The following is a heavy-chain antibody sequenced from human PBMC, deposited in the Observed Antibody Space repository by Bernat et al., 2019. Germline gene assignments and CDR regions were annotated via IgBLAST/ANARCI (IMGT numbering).Heavy chain of an antibody. J-gene: IGHJ4*02. CDR3: TTETSYDGSGSTSYFDY. D-gene: IGHD3-10*01. V-gene: IGHV3-30*03. CDR2: ISYAGGDK. Sequence: QVQLVESGGGVVQPGRSLRLSCAASGFSFRSYGMHWVRQAPGKGLEWVAVISYAGGDKYYTDSVKGRFTISRDNSKNTLYLQMNSLRAEDTAVYYYTTETSYDGSGSTSYFDYWGQGTLVTVSS. CDR1: GFSFRSYG.